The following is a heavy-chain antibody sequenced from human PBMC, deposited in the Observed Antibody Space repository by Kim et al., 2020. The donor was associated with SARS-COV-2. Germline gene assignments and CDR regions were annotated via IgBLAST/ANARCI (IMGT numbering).Heavy chain of an antibody. V-gene: IGHV3-21*04. J-gene: IGHJ3*02. CDR1: GFTFSSYS. Sequence: GGSLRLSCAASGFTFSSYSMNWVRQAPGKGLEWVSSISSSSSYIYYADSVKGRFTISRDNAKNSLYLQMNSLRAEDTAVYYCARYRLLWFGDDAFDICGQGTMVSVSS. CDR3: ARYRLLWFGDDAFDI. D-gene: IGHD3-10*01. CDR2: ISSSSSYI.